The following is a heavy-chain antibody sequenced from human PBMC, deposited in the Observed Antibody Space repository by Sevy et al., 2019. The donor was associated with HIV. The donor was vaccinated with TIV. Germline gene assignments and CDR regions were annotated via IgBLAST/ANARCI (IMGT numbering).Heavy chain of an antibody. V-gene: IGHV1-2*06. Sequence: ASVKVSCKASGYTFTDYYMHWVRQAPGQGLEWMGRINPNSGDTNFGQKFQGRVTMTMDTSISTAYMKLSRLTSDDTSKYYSASDPVARNPAGMDVWAQRTTVTVSS. D-gene: IGHD6-19*01. CDR2: INPNSGDT. CDR1: GYTFTDYY. J-gene: IGHJ6*02. CDR3: ASDPVARNPAGMDV.